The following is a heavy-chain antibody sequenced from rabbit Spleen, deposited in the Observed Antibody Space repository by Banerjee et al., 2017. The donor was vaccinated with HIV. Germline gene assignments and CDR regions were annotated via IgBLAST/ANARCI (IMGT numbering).Heavy chain of an antibody. CDR2: IYVADNTT. V-gene: IGHV1S40*01. CDR1: GVSFSLSSY. CDR3: ARDTGSSFSSYGMDL. D-gene: IGHD8-1*01. J-gene: IGHJ6*01. Sequence: QSLEESGGDLVKPGASLTLTCTASGVSFSLSSYMCWVRQAPGKGLEWIACIYVADNTTHYASWTKGRFTISKTSSTTVTLQMTSLTVADTATYFCARDTGSSFSSYGMDLWGQGTLVTVS.